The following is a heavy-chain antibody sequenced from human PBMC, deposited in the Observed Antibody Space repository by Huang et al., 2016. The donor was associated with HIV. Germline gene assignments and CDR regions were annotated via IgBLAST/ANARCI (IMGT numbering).Heavy chain of an antibody. J-gene: IGHJ4*02. Sequence: VQLVESGGGVVQPGRSMRLACAASGFSFSTYGLHWVGPAPGKGLEWLAVISYDVSKKYYAHSVKVRFTISRDTSENKVYLQMNSLRHEDTAVYYCAKDGADEEWDIDYWGQGTLVTVSS. CDR2: ISYDVSKK. D-gene: IGHD1-26*01. CDR3: AKDGADEEWDIDY. V-gene: IGHV3-30*18. CDR1: GFSFSTYG.